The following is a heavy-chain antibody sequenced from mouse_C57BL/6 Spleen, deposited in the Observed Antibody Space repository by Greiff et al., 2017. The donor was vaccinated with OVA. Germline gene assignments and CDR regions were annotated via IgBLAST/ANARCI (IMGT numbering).Heavy chain of an antibody. CDR3: ASRVLSPFDY. Sequence: QVHVKQSGAELVKPGASVKLSCKASGYTFTSYWMHWVKQRPGQGLEWIGMIHPNSGSTNYNEKFKSKATLTVDKSSSTAYMQLSSLTSEDSAVYYCASRVLSPFDYWGQGTTLTVSS. J-gene: IGHJ2*01. CDR1: GYTFTSYW. D-gene: IGHD1-1*02. V-gene: IGHV1-64*01. CDR2: IHPNSGST.